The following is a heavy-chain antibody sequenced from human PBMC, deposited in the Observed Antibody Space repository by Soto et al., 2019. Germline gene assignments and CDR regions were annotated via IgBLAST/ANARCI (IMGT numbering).Heavy chain of an antibody. V-gene: IGHV5-51*01. D-gene: IGHD5-12*01. Sequence: GESLKISCKGSGYSFTGYWIGWVRQLPGKGLEWMGIIYPGDSDTRYSPSFQGQVIISADKSINTAYLQWSSLKASDTAMYYCARVHIVTTMGFDYWAQGTLVTVSS. CDR2: IYPGDSDT. J-gene: IGHJ4*02. CDR3: ARVHIVTTMGFDY. CDR1: GYSFTGYW.